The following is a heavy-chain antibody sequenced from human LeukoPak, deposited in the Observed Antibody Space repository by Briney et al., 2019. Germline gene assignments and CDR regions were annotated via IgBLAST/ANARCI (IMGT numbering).Heavy chain of an antibody. J-gene: IGHJ4*02. D-gene: IGHD6-19*01. CDR2: INASGGST. CDR1: GYTFTVYY. Sequence: ASVKVSCKASGYTFTVYYMHWVRQSPGQGREWMGVINASGGSTSYAQKFQGRVTMTTDTSTSTVYMELSSLTSEDTAVYYCALGGNGATGRYSTYYWGQGTLVTVSS. V-gene: IGHV1-46*01. CDR3: ALGGNGATGRYSTYY.